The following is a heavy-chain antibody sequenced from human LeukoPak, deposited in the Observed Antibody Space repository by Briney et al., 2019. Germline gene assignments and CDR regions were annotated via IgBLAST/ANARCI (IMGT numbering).Heavy chain of an antibody. V-gene: IGHV4-38-2*02. J-gene: IGHJ4*02. Sequence: SETLSLTCTVSGYSNSSGYYWGWIRQPPGKGLEWIGSIYHSGSTYYNPSLKSRVTISVDTSKNQFSLKLSSVTAADTAVYYCARDRSYCSGGSCSYYFDYWGQGTLVTVSS. CDR1: GYSNSSGYY. CDR3: ARDRSYCSGGSCSYYFDY. CDR2: IYHSGST. D-gene: IGHD2-15*01.